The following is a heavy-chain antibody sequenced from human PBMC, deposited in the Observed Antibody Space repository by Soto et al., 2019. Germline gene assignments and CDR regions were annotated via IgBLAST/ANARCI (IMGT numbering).Heavy chain of an antibody. Sequence: QVQLVESGGGVVQPGRSLRLSCAASGFTFSSYGMHWVRQAPGKGLEWVAVISYDGSNKYYADSVKGRFTISRDNSKNTLYLQMNSLRAEDTAVYYCAKEEGYGDYLFYYWGQGTLVTVSS. CDR2: ISYDGSNK. J-gene: IGHJ4*02. V-gene: IGHV3-30*18. CDR1: GFTFSSYG. CDR3: AKEEGYGDYLFYY. D-gene: IGHD4-17*01.